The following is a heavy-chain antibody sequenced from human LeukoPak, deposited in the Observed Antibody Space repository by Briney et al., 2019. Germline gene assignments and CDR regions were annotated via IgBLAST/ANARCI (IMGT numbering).Heavy chain of an antibody. V-gene: IGHV3-15*07. CDR3: SAQPFWSGYYAFDY. D-gene: IGHD3-3*01. CDR1: GFTFSNAW. J-gene: IGHJ4*02. Sequence: SGGSLRLSCAASGFTFSNAWMNWVRQAPGKGLEWVGRIKSKTDGGTTDYAAPVKGRFTISRDDSKNTLYLQMNSLKTEDTAVYYCSAQPFWSGYYAFDYWGQGTLVTVSS. CDR2: IKSKTDGGTT.